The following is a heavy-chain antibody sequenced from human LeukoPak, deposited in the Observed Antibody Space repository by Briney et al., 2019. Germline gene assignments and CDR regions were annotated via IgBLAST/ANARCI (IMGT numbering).Heavy chain of an antibody. J-gene: IGHJ5*02. Sequence: ASVKVSCKASGYTFTGYYMHWVRQAPGQGLEWMGWINPNSGGTNYAQKFQGRVTMTRDTSISTAYMGLSRLRSDDTAVYYCARDKGDGLLWFGELLPNWFDPWGQGTLVTVSS. CDR1: GYTFTGYY. CDR3: ARDKGDGLLWFGELLPNWFDP. V-gene: IGHV1-2*02. D-gene: IGHD3-10*01. CDR2: INPNSGGT.